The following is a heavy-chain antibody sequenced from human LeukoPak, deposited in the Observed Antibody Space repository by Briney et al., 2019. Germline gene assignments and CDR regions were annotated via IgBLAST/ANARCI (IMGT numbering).Heavy chain of an antibody. J-gene: IGHJ5*02. CDR2: IYHSGST. Sequence: SETLSLTCTVSGGSISSYYWSWIRQPPGKGLEWIGSIYHSGSTYYNPSLKSRVTISVDTSKNQFSLKLSSVTAADTAVYYCAPYGDYRPSGSGFDPWGQGTLVTVSS. CDR1: GGSISSYY. D-gene: IGHD4-17*01. CDR3: APYGDYRPSGSGFDP. V-gene: IGHV4-59*04.